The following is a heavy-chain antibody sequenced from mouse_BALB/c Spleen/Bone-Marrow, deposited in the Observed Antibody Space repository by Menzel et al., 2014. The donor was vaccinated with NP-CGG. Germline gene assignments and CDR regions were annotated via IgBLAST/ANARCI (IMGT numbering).Heavy chain of an antibody. J-gene: IGHJ3*01. D-gene: IGHD1-2*01. Sequence: EVMLVESGPELVKPGASVKISCKASGYTFTDYNMHWVQQSHGKSLEWIGYIYPYNGGTGYNQKFKSKATLTVDNSSSTAYMELRSLTSEDSAVYYCARRFITTAAWFAYWGQGTLVTVSA. CDR3: ARRFITTAAWFAY. CDR1: GYTFTDYN. CDR2: IYPYNGGT. V-gene: IGHV1S29*02.